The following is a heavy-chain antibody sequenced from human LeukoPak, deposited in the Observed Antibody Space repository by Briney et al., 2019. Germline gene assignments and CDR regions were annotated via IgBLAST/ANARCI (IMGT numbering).Heavy chain of an antibody. J-gene: IGHJ4*02. V-gene: IGHV3-53*01. CDR1: GLTVSGNY. CDR2: IYTGGTT. D-gene: IGHD2-2*01. CDR3: AAVGSSIY. Sequence: GGSLRLSCAVSGLTVSGNYMTWVRQPPGKGLEWVSVIYTGGTTYYADSVKGRFTISRDNSKNTLFLQMNSLRAEDTAVYYCAAVGSSIYWGQGTLVTVSS.